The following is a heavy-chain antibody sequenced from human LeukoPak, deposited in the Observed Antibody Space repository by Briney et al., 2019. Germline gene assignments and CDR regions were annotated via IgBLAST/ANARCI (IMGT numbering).Heavy chain of an antibody. J-gene: IGHJ4*02. V-gene: IGHV3-48*04. D-gene: IGHD5-12*01. CDR1: GVTFSNYS. CDR3: ARAGSHRNSGYDY. Sequence: PGGSLRLSCAASGVTFSNYSMNWVRQAPGKGLEWVSYISSSSTIYYADSVKGRFTISRDTAKNSLYRQMNSLRTEDTAVYHCARAGSHRNSGYDYWGQGTLVTVSS. CDR2: ISSSSTI.